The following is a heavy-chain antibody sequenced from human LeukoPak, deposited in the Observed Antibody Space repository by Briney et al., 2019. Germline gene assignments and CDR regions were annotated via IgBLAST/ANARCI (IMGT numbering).Heavy chain of an antibody. Sequence: PSETLSLTCTVSGGSISSYYWSWIRQPPGKGLEWIGYIYYSGSTNYNPSLKSRVTISVDTSKNQFSLKLSSVTAADTAVYYCARDYGDYYFFDYWGQGTLVTVSS. D-gene: IGHD4-17*01. J-gene: IGHJ4*02. CDR3: ARDYGDYYFFDY. V-gene: IGHV4-59*12. CDR1: GGSISSYY. CDR2: IYYSGST.